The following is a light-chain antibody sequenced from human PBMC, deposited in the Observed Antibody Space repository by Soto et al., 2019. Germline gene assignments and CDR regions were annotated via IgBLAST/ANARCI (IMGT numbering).Light chain of an antibody. J-gene: IGLJ1*01. CDR1: SSDVGGYNY. Sequence: QSALTQPRSVSGSPGQSVTISCTGTSSDVGGYNYVSWYQQHPGKAPKLMIYDVSKRPSGVPDRFSGSKSGNTASLTISGLQAEDEADYYCCSYAGSYTLSGAGTKVTVL. CDR3: CSYAGSYTL. CDR2: DVS. V-gene: IGLV2-11*01.